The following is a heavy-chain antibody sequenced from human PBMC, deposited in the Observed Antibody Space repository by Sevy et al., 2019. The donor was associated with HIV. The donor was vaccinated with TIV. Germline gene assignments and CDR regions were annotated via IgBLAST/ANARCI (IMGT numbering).Heavy chain of an antibody. CDR1: GGTFDTYS. V-gene: IGHV1-69*13. D-gene: IGHD3-16*01. CDR2: ITPFFRTT. J-gene: IGHJ3*02. CDR3: ARARDIAFGGGDAFDI. Sequence: ASVKVSCKTSGGTFDTYSISWLRQAPGQGLEWMGGITPFFRTTNYPQKFHGRVTITPGESTGTAYMDLSSLRSEDSAVYYCARARDIAFGGGDAFDIWGQRTMVTVSS.